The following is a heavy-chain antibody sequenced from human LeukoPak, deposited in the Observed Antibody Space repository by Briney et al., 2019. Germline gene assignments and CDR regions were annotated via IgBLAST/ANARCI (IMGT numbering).Heavy chain of an antibody. CDR1: GGSISSSSYY. V-gene: IGHV4-39*07. CDR3: ARDPSYSNHHNYYYYMDA. J-gene: IGHJ6*03. CDR2: IYYSGST. Sequence: SETLSLTCTVSGGSISSSSYYWGWIRQPPGKGLEWIGSIYYSGSTNYNPSLKSRVTISVDTSKNQFSLKLSSVTAADTAVYYCARDPSYSNHHNYYYYMDAWGKGTTVTVSS. D-gene: IGHD4-11*01.